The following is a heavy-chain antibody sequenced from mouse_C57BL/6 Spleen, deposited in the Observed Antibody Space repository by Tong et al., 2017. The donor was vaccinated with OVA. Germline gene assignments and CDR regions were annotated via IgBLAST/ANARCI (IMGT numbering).Heavy chain of an antibody. CDR1: GFTFSSYA. CDR2: ISDGGSYT. V-gene: IGHV5-4*01. CDR3: ARVPDYFDY. Sequence: EVQLQESGGGLVKPGGSLKLSCAASGFTFSSYAMSWVRQTPEKRLEWVATISDGGSYTYYPDNVKGRFTISRDNAKNNLYLQMSHLKSEDTAMYYCARVPDYFDYWGQGTTLTVSS. J-gene: IGHJ2*01.